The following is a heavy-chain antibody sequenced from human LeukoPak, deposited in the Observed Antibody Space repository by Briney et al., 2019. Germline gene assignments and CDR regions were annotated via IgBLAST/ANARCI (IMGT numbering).Heavy chain of an antibody. CDR3: ARATVTTPLFGY. CDR1: GGSISSYY. D-gene: IGHD4-17*01. Sequence: SETLSLTCTVSGGSISSYYWSWIRQPPGKGLEWIGYIYYSGSTNYNPSLKSPNYNPSLKSRVTISVDTSKNQFSLKLSSVTAADTAVYYCARATVTTPLFGYWGQGTLVTVSS. CDR2: IYYSGSTNYNPSLKSP. V-gene: IGHV4-59*01. J-gene: IGHJ4*02.